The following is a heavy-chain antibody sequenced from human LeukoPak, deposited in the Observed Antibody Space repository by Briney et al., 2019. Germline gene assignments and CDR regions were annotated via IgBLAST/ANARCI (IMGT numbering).Heavy chain of an antibody. J-gene: IGHJ4*02. CDR1: GGSFSGYY. V-gene: IGHV4-34*01. Sequence: SETLSLTYAVYGGSFSGYYWSWIRQPPGKGLEWIGEINHSGSTNYNPSLKSRVTISVDTSKNQFSLKLSSVTAADTAVYYCATLRYSGLYYFDYWGQGTLVTVSS. CDR2: INHSGST. D-gene: IGHD5-12*01. CDR3: ATLRYSGLYYFDY.